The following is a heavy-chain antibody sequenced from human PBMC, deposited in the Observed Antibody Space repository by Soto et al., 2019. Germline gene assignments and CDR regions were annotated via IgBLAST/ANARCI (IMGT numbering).Heavy chain of an antibody. J-gene: IGHJ5*02. CDR2: INVGNGNT. Sequence: ASVKVSCKGSGYSFTSYPMHWVRQAPGQRLEWMGWINVGNGNTKYSQKFPGRITFSRDTSATTAYLQICSLKAEDTAVYYCARGNVDDYGDYDELDPWGQGTLVTVSS. CDR3: ARGNVDDYGDYDELDP. CDR1: GYSFTSYP. D-gene: IGHD4-17*01. V-gene: IGHV1-3*01.